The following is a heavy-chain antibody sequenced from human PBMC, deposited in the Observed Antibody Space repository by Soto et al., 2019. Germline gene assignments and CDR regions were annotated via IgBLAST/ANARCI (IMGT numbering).Heavy chain of an antibody. Sequence: GGSLRLSCAASGFTVSSKYMSWVRPAPGKGLEWVSLIQSGGPTYYADSVKGRFTISRDTSENTLHLQMDSLRAEDTAVYYCARDLNDYIWGSHAFDIWGQGTMVTVSS. V-gene: IGHV3-66*01. CDR3: ARDLNDYIWGSHAFDI. CDR1: GFTVSSKY. CDR2: IQSGGPT. D-gene: IGHD3-16*01. J-gene: IGHJ3*02.